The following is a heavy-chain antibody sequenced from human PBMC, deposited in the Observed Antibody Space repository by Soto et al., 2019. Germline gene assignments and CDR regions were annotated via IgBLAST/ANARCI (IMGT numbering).Heavy chain of an antibody. V-gene: IGHV1-18*01. Sequence: GASVKVSCKASGYTFTSYGISWVRQAPGQGLEWMGWISAYNGNTKYTQKLQGRVTMTTDTSTSTAYMDLRSLRSDDTAVYYCAREYCSSASCYGPDFWGQGTLVTVSS. CDR3: AREYCSSASCYGPDF. J-gene: IGHJ4*02. CDR2: ISAYNGNT. D-gene: IGHD2-2*01. CDR1: GYTFTSYG.